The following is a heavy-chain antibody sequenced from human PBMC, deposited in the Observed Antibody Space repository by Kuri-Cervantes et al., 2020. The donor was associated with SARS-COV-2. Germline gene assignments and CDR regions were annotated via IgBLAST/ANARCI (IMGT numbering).Heavy chain of an antibody. D-gene: IGHD3-10*01. CDR1: GGTFSSYA. CDR2: IIPIFGTA. V-gene: IGHV1-69*05. CDR3: ARDQYGSGGMGNY. Sequence: SVKVSCKASGGTFSSYAISWVRQAPGQGLEWMGGIIPIFGTANYAQKFQGRVTITTDESTSTAYMELSSLRSEDTAVYYCARDQYGSGGMGNYCGQGTLVTVSS. J-gene: IGHJ4*02.